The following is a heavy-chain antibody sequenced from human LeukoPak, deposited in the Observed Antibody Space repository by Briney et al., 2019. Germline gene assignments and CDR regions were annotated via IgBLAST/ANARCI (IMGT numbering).Heavy chain of an antibody. CDR2: IYYSGST. J-gene: IGHJ4*02. CDR1: GASLSSTAYY. D-gene: IGHD3-22*01. V-gene: IGHV4-39*01. CDR3: ARQSKTYYYDSSGWIDD. Sequence: SETLSLTCTVSGASLSSTAYYWGWIRQPPGKGLEWIGSIYYSGSTYYNPSLKRRITISVNTSKSQFSLKLSSVTAADTAVYYCARQSKTYYYDSSGWIDDWGQGTLVTVS.